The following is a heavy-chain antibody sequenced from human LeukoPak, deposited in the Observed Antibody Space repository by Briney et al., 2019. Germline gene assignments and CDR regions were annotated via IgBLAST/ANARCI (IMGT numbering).Heavy chain of an antibody. D-gene: IGHD3-3*01. CDR1: GFTFSSYA. CDR3: AKDLENRLENFDY. V-gene: IGHV3-23*01. Sequence: GSLRLSCTASGFTFSSYAMTWGRQAPGKGLEWVTAISGSGGTTYYADSVKGRFTISRDNSKNTLYLQMSSLRAEDTAVYYCAKDLENRLENFDYWGQGTLVTVSS. CDR2: ISGSGGTT. J-gene: IGHJ4*02.